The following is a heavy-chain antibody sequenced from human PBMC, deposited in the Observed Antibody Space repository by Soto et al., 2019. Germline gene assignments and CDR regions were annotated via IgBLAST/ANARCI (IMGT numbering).Heavy chain of an antibody. CDR1: GGTFSRYA. CDR2: IIPMFGTT. J-gene: IGHJ5*01. Sequence: QVQLVQSGAEVRKPGSSVKVSCKASGGTFSRYAINWVRQAPGQGLEWMGGIIPMFGTTNYAQKFKGRVMITEDEATSTVYMELNTLRSEDAAVYYCARASIHGSSWYFWFDPWGQGTLVTVSS. V-gene: IGHV1-69*01. D-gene: IGHD6-13*01. CDR3: ARASIHGSSWYFWFDP.